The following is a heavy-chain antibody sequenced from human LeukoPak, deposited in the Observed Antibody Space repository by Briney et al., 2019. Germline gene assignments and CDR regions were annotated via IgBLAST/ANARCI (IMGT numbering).Heavy chain of an antibody. D-gene: IGHD2-2*01. J-gene: IGHJ5*02. CDR2: INQDGSQK. V-gene: IGHV3-7*01. Sequence: PGGSLRLSCAASGFTFSSYWMSWVRQAPGKGLEWVANINQDGSQKYYVDSVKGRFTISRDNAKNSLYLQMNSLRDEDTAVYYCARGAFVVVPAATNWFDPWGQGTLVTVSS. CDR3: ARGAFVVVPAATNWFDP. CDR1: GFTFSSYW.